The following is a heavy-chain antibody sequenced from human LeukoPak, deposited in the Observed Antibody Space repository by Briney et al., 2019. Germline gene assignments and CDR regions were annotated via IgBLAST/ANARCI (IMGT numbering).Heavy chain of an antibody. J-gene: IGHJ4*02. Sequence: SETLSLTCSVSGGSMSRYYWSWIRQPPGKGLEWIGYIYDNSGNNPTNYNPSLKSRVTTSLDASNNQFSLKLTSLTAADTAVYYCARHPGIQLWIDYWGQGTLVTVSS. CDR1: GGSMSRYY. D-gene: IGHD5-18*01. V-gene: IGHV4-59*08. CDR3: ARHPGIQLWIDY. CDR2: IYDNSGNNPT.